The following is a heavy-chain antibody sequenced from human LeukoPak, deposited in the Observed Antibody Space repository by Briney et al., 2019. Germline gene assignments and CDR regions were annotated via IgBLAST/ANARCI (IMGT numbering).Heavy chain of an antibody. CDR3: ARRGIVVVPAARGAFDI. J-gene: IGHJ3*02. D-gene: IGHD2-2*01. CDR2: IYYSGST. Sequence: SETLSLTCTVSGVSISSSSYYWGWIRQPPGKGLGWIVCIYYSGSTYYNPSLKSRVTISVDTSKNQFSLKLSSVTAADTAVYYCARRGIVVVPAARGAFDIWGQGTMVTVSS. CDR1: GVSISSSSYY. V-gene: IGHV4-39*01.